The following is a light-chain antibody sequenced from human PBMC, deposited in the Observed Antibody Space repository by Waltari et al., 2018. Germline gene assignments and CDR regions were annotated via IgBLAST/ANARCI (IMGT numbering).Light chain of an antibody. Sequence: QSVLTQPPSVSGAQGQRVTISCTGGSSNIGAGYDVPWYQQLPGTAPKLLIYGNSNRPSGVPDRFSGSKAGTSASLAITGLQAEDEADYYCQSYDSSLSGSVVFGGGTKLTVL. V-gene: IGLV1-40*01. CDR2: GNS. CDR3: QSYDSSLSGSVV. J-gene: IGLJ2*01. CDR1: SSNIGAGYD.